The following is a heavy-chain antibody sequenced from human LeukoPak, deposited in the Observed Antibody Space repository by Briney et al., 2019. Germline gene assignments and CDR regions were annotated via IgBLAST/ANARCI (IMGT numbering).Heavy chain of an antibody. J-gene: IGHJ4*02. D-gene: IGHD2-2*01. CDR1: GGSISGYH. CDR2: IHTSGST. V-gene: IGHV4-4*09. CDR3: ARRYQVYYFDY. Sequence: SETLSLTCTVSGGSISGYHWSWIRQPPGKGLEWIGDIHTSGSTNYNPSLKSRVTISVDTSKNQFSPKLSSVTAADTAVYYCARRYQVYYFDYWGQGTLVTVSS.